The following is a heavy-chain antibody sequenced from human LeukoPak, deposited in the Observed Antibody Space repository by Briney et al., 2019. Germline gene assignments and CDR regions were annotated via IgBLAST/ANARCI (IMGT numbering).Heavy chain of an antibody. D-gene: IGHD3-3*01. CDR2: ISSSGSTI. Sequence: PGGSLRLSRAASGFTFSSYEMNWVRQAPGKGLEWVSYISSSGSTIYYADSVKGRFTISRDNAKNSLYLQMNSLRAEDTAVYYCARDHDRFLEWLLPPDYYYYMDVWGKGTTVTVSS. V-gene: IGHV3-48*03. J-gene: IGHJ6*03. CDR3: ARDHDRFLEWLLPPDYYYYMDV. CDR1: GFTFSSYE.